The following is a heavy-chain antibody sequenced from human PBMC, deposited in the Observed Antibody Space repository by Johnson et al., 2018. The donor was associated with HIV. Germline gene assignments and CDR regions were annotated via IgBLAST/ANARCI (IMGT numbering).Heavy chain of an antibody. CDR2: ISYSGSNK. V-gene: IGHV3-30*01. Sequence: QVQLVESGGGVVQPGRSLRLSCAASGFTFSSFAMRWVRQTPGNGLEWVSIISYSGSNKYYADSVKGRFTISRDNSKNTLYLQMNTLRAEDTAVYYCARGGVVHDGFDIRGLGTMVTVSS. CDR1: GFTFSSFA. D-gene: IGHD2-8*01. J-gene: IGHJ3*02. CDR3: ARGGVVHDGFDI.